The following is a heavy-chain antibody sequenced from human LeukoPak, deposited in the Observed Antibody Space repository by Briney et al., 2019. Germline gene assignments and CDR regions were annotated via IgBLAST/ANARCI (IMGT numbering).Heavy chain of an antibody. J-gene: IGHJ4*02. D-gene: IGHD1-26*01. Sequence: GGSLRLSCVGSGFSLSSYWMTWVRQAPGKGLEWVANIKQDGSEKYYVDSVKSRFTISRDNAKNSLYLQMNSLRAEDTAVYYCVRDRMIVRVTAGFDYWGQGTLATVSS. CDR1: GFSLSSYW. V-gene: IGHV3-7*01. CDR2: IKQDGSEK. CDR3: VRDRMIVRVTAGFDY.